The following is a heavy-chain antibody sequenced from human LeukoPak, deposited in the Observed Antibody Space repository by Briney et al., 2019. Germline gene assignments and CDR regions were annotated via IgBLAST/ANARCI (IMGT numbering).Heavy chain of an antibody. CDR1: GGSISSSSYY. CDR3: ARGFDGPNAFDI. V-gene: IGHV4-39*07. CDR2: IYYSGST. Sequence: SETLSLTCTVSGGSISSSSYYWGWIRQPPGKGLEWIGSIYYSGSTYYNPSLKSRITVSIDTSKNQVSLKLSSMTAADTAVYYCARGFDGPNAFDIWGQGTMVTVSS. J-gene: IGHJ3*02. D-gene: IGHD3-9*01.